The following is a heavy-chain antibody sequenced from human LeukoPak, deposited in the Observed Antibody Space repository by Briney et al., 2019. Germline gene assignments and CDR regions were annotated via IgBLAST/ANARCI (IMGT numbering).Heavy chain of an antibody. CDR2: MNPNSGNT. J-gene: IGHJ4*02. Sequence: ASVKVSCKASGYTCTSYDINWVRQATGQGLEWMGWMNPNSGNTDYAQKFQGRVTMTRNTSIITAYMELSSLRSEDTAVYYCARGRWAAGGFDYGGRGTLVTVSS. V-gene: IGHV1-8*01. CDR1: GYTCTSYD. D-gene: IGHD6-13*01. CDR3: ARGRWAAGGFDY.